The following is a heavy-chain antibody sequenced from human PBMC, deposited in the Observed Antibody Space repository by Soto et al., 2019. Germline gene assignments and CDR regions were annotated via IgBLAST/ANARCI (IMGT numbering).Heavy chain of an antibody. CDR3: ATESVDTAMEHRIGMDV. Sequence: EVQLVESGGGLVQPGGSLRLSCAASGFTFSSYSMNWVRQAPGKGLGWVSYISSSSNTIYYADSVKGRFTISRDNAKNSLYLQMNSLRDEDTAVYYCATESVDTAMEHRIGMDVWGQGTTVTVSS. CDR2: ISSSSNTI. J-gene: IGHJ6*02. CDR1: GFTFSSYS. D-gene: IGHD5-18*01. V-gene: IGHV3-48*02.